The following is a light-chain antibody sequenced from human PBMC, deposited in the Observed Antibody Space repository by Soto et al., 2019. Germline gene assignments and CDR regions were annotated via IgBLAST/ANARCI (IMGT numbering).Light chain of an antibody. V-gene: IGKV1-39*01. J-gene: IGKJ5*01. CDR3: QQSYSTLSIT. CDR1: QSISSY. CDR2: AAS. Sequence: EIQMTKSPSSLSASVGDRVTITCRASQSISSYLNWYQQKPGKAPKLLIYAASSLQSGVPSRFSGSGSGTDFTLTISSLQPEDFATYYCQQSYSTLSITFGQGTRLEIK.